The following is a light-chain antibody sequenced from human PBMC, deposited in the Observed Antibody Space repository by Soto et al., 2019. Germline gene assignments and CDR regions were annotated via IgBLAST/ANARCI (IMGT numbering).Light chain of an antibody. J-gene: IGKJ1*01. CDR3: QQYSTNTWT. CDR2: DAS. V-gene: IGKV1-5*01. CDR1: QSISSY. Sequence: DIQMTQSPSSLSAAVGDRVTITCRASQSISSYLNWYQQKPGKAPKLLIYDASSLESGVPSRFSGSGSGTEFTVTISSLQPDDFATYYCQQYSTNTWTFGQGTKVDIK.